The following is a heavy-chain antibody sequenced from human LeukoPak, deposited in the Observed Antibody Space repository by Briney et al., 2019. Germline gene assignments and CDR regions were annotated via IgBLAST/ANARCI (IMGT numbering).Heavy chain of an antibody. CDR3: ASPILTGHYEDY. Sequence: SETLSLTCTVSGGSISSYYWSWIRQPPGKGLEWIGEIYHSGSTNYNPSLKSRVTISVDKSKNQFSLKLSSVTAADTAVYYCASPILTGHYEDYWGQGTLVTVSS. CDR1: GGSISSYY. J-gene: IGHJ4*02. V-gene: IGHV4-59*12. CDR2: IYHSGST. D-gene: IGHD3-9*01.